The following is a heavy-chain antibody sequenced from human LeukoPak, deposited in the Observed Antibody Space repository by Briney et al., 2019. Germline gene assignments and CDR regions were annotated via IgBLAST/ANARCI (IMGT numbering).Heavy chain of an antibody. CDR2: IKSKTDGGTT. D-gene: IGHD1-26*01. CDR1: GFTFSNAW. Sequence: GGSLRLSCAASGFTFSNAWMSWVRQAPGKGLEWVGRIKSKTDGGTTDYAAPVKGRFTISRDNAKNSLYLQMNSLSAEDTAVYYCASRSINWYRGNNWFDPWGQGTLVTVSS. V-gene: IGHV3-15*01. J-gene: IGHJ5*02. CDR3: ASRSINWYRGNNWFDP.